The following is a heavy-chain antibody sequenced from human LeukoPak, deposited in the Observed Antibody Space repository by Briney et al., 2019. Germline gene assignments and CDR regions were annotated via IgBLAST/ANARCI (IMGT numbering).Heavy chain of an antibody. D-gene: IGHD6-19*01. CDR2: INPSGGST. CDR1: GYTFTSYY. CDR3: ARDAVDSSGWYGYDY. Sequence: ASVKVSCKASGYTFTSYYMHWVRQAPGQGLEWMGIINPSGGSTSYAQKFQGRVTMTRDMSTSTVYMELSSLRSEGTAVYYCARDAVDSSGWYGYDYWGQGTLVTVSS. V-gene: IGHV1-46*01. J-gene: IGHJ4*02.